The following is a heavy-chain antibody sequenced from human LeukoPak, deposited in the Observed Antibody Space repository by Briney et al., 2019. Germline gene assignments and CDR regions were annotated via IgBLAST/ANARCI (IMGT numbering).Heavy chain of an antibody. CDR3: AKMRSSGTNWFDP. CDR1: GFSFSSHW. V-gene: IGHV3-23*01. Sequence: GGSLRLSCAGSGFSFSSHWLHWVRRAPGKGLEWISGITDSGHDKYYVDSVKGRFTISRDNSNNTLFLQMKSLRVEDTAIYYCAKMRSSGTNWFDPWGQGTLVSVSS. D-gene: IGHD1-14*01. J-gene: IGHJ5*02. CDR2: ITDSGHDK.